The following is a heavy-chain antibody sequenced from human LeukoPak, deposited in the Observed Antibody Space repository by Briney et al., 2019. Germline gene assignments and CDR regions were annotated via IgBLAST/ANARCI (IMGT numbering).Heavy chain of an antibody. Sequence: GGSLRLSCAASGFTFSSYGMQWVRQAPGKVLEWAAVISYDGSNKYYADSVKGRFTISRDNSKNTLYLQMNSLRAEDTAVYYCAKDTSTPYDILTGYYFDYWGQGTLVTVSS. D-gene: IGHD3-9*01. CDR2: ISYDGSNK. CDR3: AKDTSTPYDILTGYYFDY. J-gene: IGHJ4*02. V-gene: IGHV3-30*18. CDR1: GFTFSSYG.